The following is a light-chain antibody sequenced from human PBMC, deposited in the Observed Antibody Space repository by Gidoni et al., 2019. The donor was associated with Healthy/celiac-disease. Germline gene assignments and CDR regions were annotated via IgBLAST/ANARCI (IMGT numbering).Light chain of an antibody. CDR1: QSVSSN. J-gene: IGKJ4*01. Sequence: ELVMRQSPATLSVSPGERATPPGRASQSVSSNLAWYQQKPGQAPRLLIYGASTRATGIPARFSGSGSGTEFTLTISSLQSEDFAVYYCQQYNNWPPLTFGGGTKVEIK. V-gene: IGKV3-15*01. CDR3: QQYNNWPPLT. CDR2: GAS.